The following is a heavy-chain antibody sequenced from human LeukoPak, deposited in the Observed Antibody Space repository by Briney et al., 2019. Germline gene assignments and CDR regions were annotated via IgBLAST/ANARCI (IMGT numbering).Heavy chain of an antibody. CDR3: ARDRSRYCSGGSCYFFDY. CDR1: GYTFPNYA. V-gene: IGHV1-3*01. Sequence: ASVKVSCKASGYTFPNYAIYWVRQAPGQRLEWMGWINAGNGNTKYSQNFQGRVTITRDTSATTAYMSLNSLRAEDTAVYYCARDRSRYCSGGSCYFFDYWGQGTLVTVSS. D-gene: IGHD2-15*01. CDR2: INAGNGNT. J-gene: IGHJ4*02.